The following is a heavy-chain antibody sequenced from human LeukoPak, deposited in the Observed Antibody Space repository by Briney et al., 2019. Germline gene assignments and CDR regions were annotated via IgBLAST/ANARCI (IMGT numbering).Heavy chain of an antibody. Sequence: PGGSLRLSCAASGFTFSNAWMSWVRQAPGRGLEWVSVIYSGGSTYYADSVKGRFTISRDNSKNTLYLQMNSLRAEDTAVYYCASYCSGGSCSSIDYWGQGTLVTVSS. CDR2: IYSGGST. V-gene: IGHV3-66*01. CDR1: GFTFSNAW. J-gene: IGHJ4*02. D-gene: IGHD2-15*01. CDR3: ASYCSGGSCSSIDY.